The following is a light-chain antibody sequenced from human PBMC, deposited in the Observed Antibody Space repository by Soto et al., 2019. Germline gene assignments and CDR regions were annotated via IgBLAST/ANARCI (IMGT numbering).Light chain of an antibody. J-gene: IGLJ3*02. CDR3: SSYTSTNTGV. V-gene: IGLV2-14*01. CDR2: EVS. Sequence: QSALTQPASVSGSPGQSITISCTGTSSDIGAYKYVSWYHQHPGKAPKLMIYEVSNRPSGVSNRFSGSKSGSTASLTISGLQAEDEGDYYCSSYTSTNTGVFGGGTKLTVL. CDR1: SSDIGAYKY.